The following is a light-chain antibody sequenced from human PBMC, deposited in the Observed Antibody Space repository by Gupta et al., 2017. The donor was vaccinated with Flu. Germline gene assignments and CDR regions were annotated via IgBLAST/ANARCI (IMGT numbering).Light chain of an antibody. J-gene: IGKJ3*01. V-gene: IGKV1-39*01. CDR2: AAS. CDR3: RQRDSNPLT. Sequence: DIQMTQSPSSLSASVGDRVTINCRAGQSISNTLNCYQHKPGRAPKLLLYAASNLQSAVPSTISSGRSSRAFTLTISRLLPPDFATYYCRQRDSNPLTFGHGTKVDIK. CDR1: QSISNT.